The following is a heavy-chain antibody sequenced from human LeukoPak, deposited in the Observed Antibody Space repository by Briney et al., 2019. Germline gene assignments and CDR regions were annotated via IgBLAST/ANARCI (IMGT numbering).Heavy chain of an antibody. D-gene: IGHD5-18*01. J-gene: IGHJ4*02. CDR1: GGSISSYY. V-gene: IGHV4-59*08. CDR3: ARSGYSYGTGYYFDY. Sequence: SETLSLTCTVSGGSISSYYWSWIRQHPGKGLEWLGGYIYYSGSTNYNPSLKSRVTISVDTSKTQFSLKLSSVTAADTAVYYCARSGYSYGTGYYFDYWGQGTLVTVSS. CDR2: IYYSGST.